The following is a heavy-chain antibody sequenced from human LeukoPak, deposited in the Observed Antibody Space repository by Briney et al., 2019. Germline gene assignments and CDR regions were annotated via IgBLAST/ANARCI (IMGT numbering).Heavy chain of an antibody. V-gene: IGHV1-46*01. CDR3: ARAWEYRLLSVSWSWFDP. J-gene: IGHJ5*02. Sequence: ASVKVSCKASGYTFTSYYMHWVRQAPGQGLEWMGIINPSGGSTSYAQKFQGRVTMTRDTSTSTVYMELSSLRSEDTAVYYCARAWEYRLLSVSWSWFDPWGQGTLVTVSS. CDR2: INPSGGST. CDR1: GYTFTSYY. D-gene: IGHD2-2*01.